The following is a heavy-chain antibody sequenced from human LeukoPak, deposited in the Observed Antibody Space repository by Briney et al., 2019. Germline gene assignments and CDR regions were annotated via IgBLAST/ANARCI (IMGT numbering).Heavy chain of an antibody. V-gene: IGHV1-18*01. CDR1: GYTFARHG. Sequence: GASVKVSCEASGYTFARHGISWVRQALGQGLEWMGWISADKTNTNYAQNLQGRVTVTTDTSTSTAYMELRSLRSDDTAVYYCARRAAVVGPLYYFDNWGQGTLITVSS. D-gene: IGHD6-19*01. J-gene: IGHJ4*02. CDR2: ISADKTNT. CDR3: ARRAAVVGPLYYFDN.